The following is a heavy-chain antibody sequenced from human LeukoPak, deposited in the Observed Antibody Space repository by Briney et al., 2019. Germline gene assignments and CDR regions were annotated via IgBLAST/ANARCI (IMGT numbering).Heavy chain of an antibody. CDR3: TRSMFYDSSGYYFDP. D-gene: IGHD3-22*01. V-gene: IGHV3-74*01. Sequence: TGGSLRLSCAGFGFTFSSYWIHWVRQAPGEGLVWVSRINTDGSTTTYADSVKGRFTISRDNAKNTLYLQMNSLRVEDTAVYYCTRSMFYDSSGYYFDPWGQGTLVTVSS. CDR1: GFTFSSYW. J-gene: IGHJ4*02. CDR2: INTDGSTT.